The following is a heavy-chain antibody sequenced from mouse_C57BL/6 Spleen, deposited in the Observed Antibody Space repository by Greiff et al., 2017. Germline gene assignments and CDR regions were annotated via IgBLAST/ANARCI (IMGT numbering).Heavy chain of an antibody. D-gene: IGHD2-3*01. V-gene: IGHV6-3*01. CDR2: IRLKSDNYAT. CDR3: TRPDGYYGGGDY. CDR1: GFTFSNYW. J-gene: IGHJ4*01. Sequence: EVMLVESGGGLVQPGGSMKLSCVASGFTFSNYWMNWVRQSPEKGLEWVAQIRLKSDNYATHYAESVKGRFTISRDDSKSSVYLQMNNLRAEDTGIYYCTRPDGYYGGGDYWGQGTSVTVSS.